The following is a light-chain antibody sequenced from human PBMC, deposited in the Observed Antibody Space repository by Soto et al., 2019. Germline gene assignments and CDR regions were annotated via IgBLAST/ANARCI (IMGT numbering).Light chain of an antibody. J-gene: IGKJ1*01. V-gene: IGKV3-20*01. Sequence: EIILTQSPDTLSLSPGERATLSCRASESVTSNLAWYQQIPGQPPRLLIYGAASRATGIPDRFSGSGSGTDFTLTISRLEPEDFAVYYCHLYGSSPPWTFGQGTKVDIK. CDR2: GAA. CDR3: HLYGSSPPWT. CDR1: ESVTSN.